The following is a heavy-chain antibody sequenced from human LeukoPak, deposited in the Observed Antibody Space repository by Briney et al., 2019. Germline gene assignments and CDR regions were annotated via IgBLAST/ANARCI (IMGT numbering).Heavy chain of an antibody. Sequence: SETLSLTCTVSGGSISSYYWSWIRQPPGKGLEWIGFIYYSGSTIYNPSLKSRVTISVDTSKNQFSLKLSSVTAADTAVYYCARKYRGCGELLFDYWGQGTLVTVSS. V-gene: IGHV4-59*01. D-gene: IGHD3-10*01. CDR1: GGSISSYY. CDR3: ARKYRGCGELLFDY. CDR2: IYYSGST. J-gene: IGHJ4*02.